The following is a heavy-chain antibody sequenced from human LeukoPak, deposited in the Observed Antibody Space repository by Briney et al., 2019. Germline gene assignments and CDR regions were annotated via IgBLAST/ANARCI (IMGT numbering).Heavy chain of an antibody. J-gene: IGHJ5*02. D-gene: IGHD3-22*01. V-gene: IGHV4-30-4*01. CDR3: ASTYYYDSRIDP. CDR1: EGSISGGDYS. Sequence: SETLSLTCANTEGSISGGDYSSRWIRQPQRKGLEWMAYMYYSGSTYYNPSLKSRVTMSADTSKNQLSLKLSSVTAADKAVYYCASTYYYDSRIDPWGQGILVTVSS. CDR2: MYYSGST.